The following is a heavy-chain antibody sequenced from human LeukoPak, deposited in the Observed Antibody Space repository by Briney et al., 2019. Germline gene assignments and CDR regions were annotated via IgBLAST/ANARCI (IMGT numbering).Heavy chain of an antibody. D-gene: IGHD2-2*01. CDR2: NYYSGKT. CDR3: ARSGPPAGRPDAFDI. Sequence: PSETLSLTCTVSGGSISTSSYHWGWFRQPPGKALVCIGTNYYSGKTYYNPSLNSRVTISIHTSKNEFSLKLSSVTAADRAVYYCARSGPPAGRPDAFDIWGQGTMATVSS. J-gene: IGHJ3*02. CDR1: GGSISTSSYH. V-gene: IGHV4-39*07.